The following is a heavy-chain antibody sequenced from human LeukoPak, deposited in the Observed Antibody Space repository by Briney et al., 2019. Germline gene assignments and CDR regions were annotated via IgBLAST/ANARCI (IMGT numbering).Heavy chain of an antibody. CDR3: ARVLAPSYYYYMDV. Sequence: ASVKVSCKASGYTFTGYYMHWVRQAPGQGLEWMGWINPNSGGTNYAQKFQGRVTMTRDTSISTAYMELSRLRSDDTAVYYCARVLAPSYYYYMDVWGKGTTVTVSS. V-gene: IGHV1-2*02. CDR2: INPNSGGT. CDR1: GYTFTGYY. J-gene: IGHJ6*03. D-gene: IGHD3-3*02.